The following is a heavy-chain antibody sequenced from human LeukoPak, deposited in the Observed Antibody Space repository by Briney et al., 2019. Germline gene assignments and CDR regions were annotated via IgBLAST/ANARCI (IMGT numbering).Heavy chain of an antibody. J-gene: IGHJ4*02. CDR3: ARGALYKIDY. CDR2: VIGSGGNT. CDR1: GFTFSGYA. V-gene: IGHV3-23*01. Sequence: PGGSLRLSCAASGFTFSGYAMSWVRQAPGKGLEWVSTVIGSGGNTYYADSVRGRFTISRDNSKNTLYLQINSLGADDTAVYYCARGALYKIDYWGQGTLVTVSS. D-gene: IGHD1-14*01.